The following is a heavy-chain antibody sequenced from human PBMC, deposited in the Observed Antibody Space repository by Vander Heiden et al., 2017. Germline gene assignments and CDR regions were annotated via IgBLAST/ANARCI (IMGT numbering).Heavy chain of an antibody. D-gene: IGHD3-22*01. CDR2: IYHSGSS. Sequence: QVQLQESGPGLVKPSETLSLTCAVSGYSISSGYYWGWSRQPPGKGLEWIGSIYHSGSSYDNPSLKSRVTIAVYTAKNRFSMKMSSVTAADTAVYYGARRDYDSYWDYCGQGTLITVCS. V-gene: IGHV4-38-2*01. J-gene: IGHJ4*02. CDR1: GYSISSGYY. CDR3: ARRDYDSYWDY.